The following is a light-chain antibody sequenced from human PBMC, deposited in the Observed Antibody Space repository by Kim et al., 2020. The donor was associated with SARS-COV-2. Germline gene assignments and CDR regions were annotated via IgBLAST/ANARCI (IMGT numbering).Light chain of an antibody. J-gene: IGLJ3*02. Sequence: GQSITISCPGTSSDVGSYDLVSWYQHHPGKTPKVIIYQVIQRPSGVSNRFSGSKSGNTASLTISGLQAEDEADYYCCSYAGDTTWMFGGGTQLTVL. CDR2: QVI. CDR3: CSYAGDTTWM. CDR1: SSDVGSYDL. V-gene: IGLV2-23*02.